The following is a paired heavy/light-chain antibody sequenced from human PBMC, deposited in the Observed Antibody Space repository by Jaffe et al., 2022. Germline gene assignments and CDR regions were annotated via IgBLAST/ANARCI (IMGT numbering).Light chain of an antibody. CDR1: QSVSSN. Sequence: EIVMTQSPATLSVSPGERATLSCRASQSVSSNLAWYQQKPGQAPRLLIYGASTRATGIPARFSGSGSGTEFTLTISSLQSEDFAVYYCQQYNNWPPTFGGGTKVEIK. CDR3: QQYNNWPPT. CDR2: GAS. V-gene: IGKV3-15*01. J-gene: IGKJ4*01.
Heavy chain of an antibody. CDR3: AKDPAWNYYYGSGSYYNGDYFDY. CDR2: ISGSGGST. CDR1: GFTFSSYA. D-gene: IGHD3-10*01. J-gene: IGHJ4*02. V-gene: IGHV3-23*01. Sequence: EVQLLESGGGLVQPGGSLRLSCAASGFTFSSYAMSWVRQAPGKGLEWVSAISGSGGSTYYADSVKGRFTISRDNSKNTLYLQMNSLRAEDTAVYYCAKDPAWNYYYGSGSYYNGDYFDYWGQGTLVTVSS.